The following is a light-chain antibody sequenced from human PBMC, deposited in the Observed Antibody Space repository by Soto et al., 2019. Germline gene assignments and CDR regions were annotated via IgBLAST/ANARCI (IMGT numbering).Light chain of an antibody. CDR3: CSYARSNTVV. CDR2: DVR. Sequence: QSALTQPRSVSGSPGQSVTISCTGTSSDVGTYTYVSWYQQHPYKAPKVMIYDVRERPSWVPDRFSGSKSGNTASLPSAVLQADDEAHYFCCSYARSNTVVFGGGTKLTVL. V-gene: IGLV2-11*01. CDR1: SSDVGTYTY. J-gene: IGLJ3*02.